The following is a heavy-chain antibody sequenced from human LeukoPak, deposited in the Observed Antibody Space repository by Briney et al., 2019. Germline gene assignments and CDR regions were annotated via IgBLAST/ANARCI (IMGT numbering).Heavy chain of an antibody. CDR1: GYTFTSYY. J-gene: IGHJ4*02. Sequence: GASVKVSCKASGYTFTSYYMHRVRQAPGQGLEWMGIINPSGGSTSYAQKFQGRVTMTRDTSTSTVYMELSSLRSEDTAVYYCARDGRLSEGIRGAPLYYFDYWGQGTLVTVSS. CDR3: ARDGRLSEGIRGAPLYYFDY. V-gene: IGHV1-46*01. D-gene: IGHD3-10*01. CDR2: INPSGGST.